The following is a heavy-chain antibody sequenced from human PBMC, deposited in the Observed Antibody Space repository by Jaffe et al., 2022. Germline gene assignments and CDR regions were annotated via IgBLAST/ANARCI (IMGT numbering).Heavy chain of an antibody. V-gene: IGHV4-39*01. CDR1: GGSISSSSYY. Sequence: QLQLQESGPGLVKPSETLSLTCTVSGGSISSSSYYWGWIRQPPGKGLEWIGSIYYSGSTYYNPSLKSRVTISVDTSKNQFSLKLSSVTAADTAVYYCARLPYLGELSFVYWGQGTLVTVSS. CDR3: ARLPYLGELSFVY. D-gene: IGHD3-16*02. J-gene: IGHJ4*02. CDR2: IYYSGST.